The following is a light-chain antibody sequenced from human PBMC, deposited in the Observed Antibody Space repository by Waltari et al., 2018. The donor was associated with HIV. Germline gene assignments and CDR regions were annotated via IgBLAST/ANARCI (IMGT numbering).Light chain of an antibody. CDR2: DAS. Sequence: EPVLTQSPGTLSLSPGERATLSCRASQTINSNYLAWYQHKPGLPPRRLIYDASTRAAGIPDRFSGGGAGTDFTLTISRLEPEDFAIYFCQQYQASPPTYTFGQGTRLEV. CDR1: QTINSNY. CDR3: QQYQASPPTYT. J-gene: IGKJ2*01. V-gene: IGKV3-20*01.